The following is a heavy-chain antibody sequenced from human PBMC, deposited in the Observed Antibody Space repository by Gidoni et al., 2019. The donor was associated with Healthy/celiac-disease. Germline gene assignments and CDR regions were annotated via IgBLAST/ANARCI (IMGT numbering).Heavy chain of an antibody. J-gene: IGHJ6*02. V-gene: IGHV5-51*01. CDR2: IYPGDSDT. Sequence: EVQLVQSGAEVKKPGESLKISCKVSGYSFTSYWIGWVRQMPGKGLEWMGIIYPGDSDTRYSPSVQGQVTISADKSISTAYLQWSSLKASDTAMYYCARRSRYCSSTSCFKFYYYGMDVWGQGTTVTVSS. CDR1: GYSFTSYW. D-gene: IGHD2-2*01. CDR3: ARRSRYCSSTSCFKFYYYGMDV.